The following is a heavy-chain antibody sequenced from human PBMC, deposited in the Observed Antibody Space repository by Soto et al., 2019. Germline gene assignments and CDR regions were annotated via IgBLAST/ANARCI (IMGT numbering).Heavy chain of an antibody. CDR1: GFTFSSYA. J-gene: IGHJ4*02. V-gene: IGHV3-23*01. Sequence: EVQLLESGGGLVQPGGSLRLSCAASGFTFSSYAMSWVRQAPGKGLEWVSAISGSGGSTYYADSVKGRFTISRDNSKNTLYLQMKSLRAEDTAVYYCAKGPVVVVVAAYDYWGQGTLVTVSS. D-gene: IGHD2-15*01. CDR3: AKGPVVVVVAAYDY. CDR2: ISGSGGST.